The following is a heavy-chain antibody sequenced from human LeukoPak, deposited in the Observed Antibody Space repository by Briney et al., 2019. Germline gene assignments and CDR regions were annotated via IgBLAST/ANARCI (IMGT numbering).Heavy chain of an antibody. D-gene: IGHD2-2*01. Sequence: PSETLSLTCAVYGGPFSGYYWSWIRQPPGKGLEWIGEINHSGSTNYNPSLKSRVTISVDTSKNQFSLKLSSVTAADTAVYYCARDAYCSSTSCYFVGFDYWGQGTLVTVSS. V-gene: IGHV4-34*01. CDR1: GGPFSGYY. CDR2: INHSGST. CDR3: ARDAYCSSTSCYFVGFDY. J-gene: IGHJ4*02.